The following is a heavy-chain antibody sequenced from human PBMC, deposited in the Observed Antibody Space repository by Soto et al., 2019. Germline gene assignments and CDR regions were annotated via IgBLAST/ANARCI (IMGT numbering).Heavy chain of an antibody. D-gene: IGHD6-13*01. V-gene: IGHV3-23*01. J-gene: IGHJ4*02. CDR2: ISGSGGST. Sequence: GGSLRLSCAASGFTFSSYAMSWVRQAPGKGLEWVSAISGSGGSTYYADSVKGRFTISRDNSKNTLYLQMNSLRAEDTAVYYCAKDLDARQLVYPNRFDYWGQGTLVTVSS. CDR1: GFTFSSYA. CDR3: AKDLDARQLVYPNRFDY.